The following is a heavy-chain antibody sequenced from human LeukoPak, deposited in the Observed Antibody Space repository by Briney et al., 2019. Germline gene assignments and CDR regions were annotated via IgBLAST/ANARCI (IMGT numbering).Heavy chain of an antibody. CDR1: GFTFSDYY. D-gene: IGHD3-22*01. Sequence: GGSLRLSCAASGFTFSDYYMSWIRQAPGEGLEWVSYISSSGSTIYCADSVKGRFTISRDNANNSLYLQMNSLRAEDTAVYYCAREYFYDSTGQRGSGYWGQGTLVTVSS. J-gene: IGHJ4*02. CDR2: ISSSGSTI. CDR3: AREYFYDSTGQRGSGY. V-gene: IGHV3-11*04.